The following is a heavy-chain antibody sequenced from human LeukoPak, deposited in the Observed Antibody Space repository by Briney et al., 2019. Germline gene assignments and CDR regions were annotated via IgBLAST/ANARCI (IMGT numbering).Heavy chain of an antibody. V-gene: IGHV4-34*01. J-gene: IGHJ5*02. Sequence: SETLSLTCAVYGGSFSGYYWSWIRQPPGKGLEWIGEINHSGSTNYNPSLKSRVTISVDTSKNQFSLKLSSVTAADTAVYYCARRWAVPAAIARSKRNWSDPWGQGTLVTVSS. CDR2: INHSGST. CDR1: GGSFSGYY. CDR3: ARRWAVPAAIARSKRNWSDP. D-gene: IGHD2-2*02.